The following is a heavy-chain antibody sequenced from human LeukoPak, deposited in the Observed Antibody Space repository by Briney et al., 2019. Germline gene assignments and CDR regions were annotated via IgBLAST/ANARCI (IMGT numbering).Heavy chain of an antibody. D-gene: IGHD5-12*01. V-gene: IGHV3-73*01. CDR2: IRSKANSYAA. CDR1: GFTFSGSA. J-gene: IGHJ6*03. CDR3: ARSGSTDYYYYYMDV. Sequence: QPGGSLRLSCAASGFTFSGSAIHWVRQASGKGLEWVGRIRSKANSYAAAYAASVKGRFTISRDDSKNTAFLQMNSLQTEDTAVYYCARSGSTDYYYYYMDVWGKGTTVTVSS.